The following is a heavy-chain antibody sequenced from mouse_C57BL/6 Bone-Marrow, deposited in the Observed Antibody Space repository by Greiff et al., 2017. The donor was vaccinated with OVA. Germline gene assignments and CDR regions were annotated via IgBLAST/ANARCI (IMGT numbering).Heavy chain of an antibody. CDR1: GISITTGNYR. V-gene: IGHV3-5*01. CDR3: ARGDGEDAMDY. CDR2: IYYSGTI. Sequence: DVKLQESGPGLVKPSQTVFLTCTVTGISITTGNYRWSWIRQFPGNKLEWIGYIYYSGTITYNPSLTSRTTITRDTPKNQFFLEMNSLTAEDTATYYCARGDGEDAMDYWGQGTSVTVSS. D-gene: IGHD3-3*01. J-gene: IGHJ4*01.